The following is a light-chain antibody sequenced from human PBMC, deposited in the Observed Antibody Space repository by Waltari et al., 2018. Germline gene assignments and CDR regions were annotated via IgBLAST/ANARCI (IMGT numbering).Light chain of an antibody. CDR2: GAS. Sequence: EIVLTQSPGTLSLSPGERATFSCRASQSVSSSYLAWYQQRPGQAPRLLIYGASSSATGIPDRFSGSGSGTDFTLTISRLEPEDFAVYYCQQYGSSPWTFGQGTKVEIK. J-gene: IGKJ1*01. V-gene: IGKV3-20*01. CDR1: QSVSSSY. CDR3: QQYGSSPWT.